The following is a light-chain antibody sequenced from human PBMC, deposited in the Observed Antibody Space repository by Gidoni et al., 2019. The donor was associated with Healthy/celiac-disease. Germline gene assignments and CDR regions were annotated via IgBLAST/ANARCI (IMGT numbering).Light chain of an antibody. V-gene: IGKV1-39*01. Sequence: HMPLPPSSLSASVGDRVTITCRASQCISSYLNWYQQKPGKAPKLLIYAADSLENGDPPRFSGSGSGTDFTLTISSLQPEDIATYYCQQSYNTPLTFGEGTKVEIK. CDR3: QQSYNTPLT. CDR1: QCISSY. J-gene: IGKJ4*01. CDR2: AAD.